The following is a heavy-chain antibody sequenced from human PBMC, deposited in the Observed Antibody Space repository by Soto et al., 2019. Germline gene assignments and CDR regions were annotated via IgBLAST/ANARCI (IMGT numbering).Heavy chain of an antibody. D-gene: IGHD3-3*01. CDR2: INPFDGSR. CDR3: PRVGYPRGTPTDFAY. J-gene: IGHJ4*02. V-gene: IGHV1-46*01. Sequence: AQHANRQRLEWMGWINPFDGSRMFAQSFQGRVTMTRDTSTSTAYMELRSLRSDDTAVYYCPRVGYPRGTPTDFAYRGKRSQVTVSS.